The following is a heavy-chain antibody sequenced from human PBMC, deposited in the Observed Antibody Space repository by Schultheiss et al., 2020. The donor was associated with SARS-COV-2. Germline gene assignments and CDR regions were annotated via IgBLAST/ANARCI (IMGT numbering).Heavy chain of an antibody. CDR3: AREVDTAMVPKTDAFDI. D-gene: IGHD5-18*01. J-gene: IGHJ3*02. CDR2: INHSGST. V-gene: IGHV4-34*01. Sequence: SETLSLTCTVSGGSISSYYWGWIRQPPGKGLEWIGEINHSGSTNYNPSLKSRVTMSVDTSKNQFSLKLSSVTAADTAVYYCAREVDTAMVPKTDAFDIWGQGTMVTVSS. CDR1: GGSISSYY.